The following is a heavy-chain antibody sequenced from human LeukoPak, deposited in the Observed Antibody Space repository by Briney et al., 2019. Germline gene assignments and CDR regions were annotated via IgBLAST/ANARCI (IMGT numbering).Heavy chain of an antibody. CDR2: ISSSGSTI. CDR1: GFTFSSYE. Sequence: GGSLRLSCAASGFTFSSYEMNWVRQAPGKGLEWLSYISSSGSTIYYADSVKGRFSISRDNAKNSLYLQMNSLRAEDTAVYYCASPTLAEIWFDPWGQGTLVTVSS. J-gene: IGHJ5*02. V-gene: IGHV3-48*03. D-gene: IGHD5-24*01. CDR3: ASPTLAEIWFDP.